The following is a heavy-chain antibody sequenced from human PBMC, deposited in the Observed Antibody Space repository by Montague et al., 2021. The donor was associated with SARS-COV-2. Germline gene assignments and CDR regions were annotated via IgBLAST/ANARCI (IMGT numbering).Heavy chain of an antibody. J-gene: IGHJ4*02. CDR3: AKVRSGSYCGCFDY. Sequence: SLRLSCAASGFTFDDYAMHWVRQAPGKGLEWVSGITWNSGSRGYADSVKGRFTISRDNAKNSLYLQMNSLRAEDTAFYYCAKVRSGSYCGCFDYWGQGTLVTVSS. D-gene: IGHD3-10*01. CDR1: GFTFDDYA. CDR2: ITWNSGSR. V-gene: IGHV3-9*01.